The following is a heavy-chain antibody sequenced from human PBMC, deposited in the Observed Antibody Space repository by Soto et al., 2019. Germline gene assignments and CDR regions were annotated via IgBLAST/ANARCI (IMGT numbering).Heavy chain of an antibody. V-gene: IGHV4-34*01. CDR1: RGSFSGHY. CDR2: LNQSGRT. J-gene: IGHJ6*03. CDR3: ARGAVVRGKYYYYMDV. Sequence: PSETLSLTCAAYRGSFSGHYWSWIRHPPGKGLEWIGGLNQSGRTNYTPSLTSRVTISVDTSKNQFSLKLSSVTAADTAVYYCARGAVVRGKYYYYMDVWGKGTTVTVSS. D-gene: IGHD3-10*01.